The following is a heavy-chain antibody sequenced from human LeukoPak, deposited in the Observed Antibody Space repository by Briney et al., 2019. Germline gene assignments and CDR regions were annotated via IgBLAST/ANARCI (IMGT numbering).Heavy chain of an antibody. J-gene: IGHJ2*01. V-gene: IGHV1-69*13. CDR2: IIPIFGTA. Sequence: EASVKVSCKASGGTFSSYAISWVRQAPGQGLEWMGGIIPIFGTANYAQKFQGRVTITADESTSTAYMELSSLRSEDTAVYYCARGVKGRCSSSSCYKRSGYFDLWGRGTLVTVSS. D-gene: IGHD2-2*02. CDR1: GGTFSSYA. CDR3: ARGVKGRCSSSSCYKRSGYFDL.